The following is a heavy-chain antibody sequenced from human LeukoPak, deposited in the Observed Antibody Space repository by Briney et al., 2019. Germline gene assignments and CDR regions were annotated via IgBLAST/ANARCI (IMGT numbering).Heavy chain of an antibody. D-gene: IGHD6-19*01. CDR1: GFTFSNYA. Sequence: GGSLRLSCEASGFTFSNYALTWVRQAPGKGLEWVSGISGSGDNTYYADSVKGRFTISRDNSKNTLYLQMNSLRAEDTAVYYCAKCGSGWYGNYWGQGTLVTVSS. J-gene: IGHJ4*02. CDR2: ISGSGDNT. V-gene: IGHV3-23*01. CDR3: AKCGSGWYGNY.